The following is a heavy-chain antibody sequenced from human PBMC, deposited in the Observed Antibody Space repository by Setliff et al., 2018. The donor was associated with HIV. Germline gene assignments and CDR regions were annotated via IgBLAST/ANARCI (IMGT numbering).Heavy chain of an antibody. V-gene: IGHV4-4*09. CDR1: GDTDFY. CDR2: IHASWKT. J-gene: IGHJ4*02. Sequence: SETLSLTCTVSGDTDFYWNWIRQPPGKGLEWIGYIHASWKTNYNPSLKSRVTISLDTSKMQFSLHLTSVTAADTAVYYCATLDPSGGNFLAYWGQGTLVTVS. D-gene: IGHD2-21*02. CDR3: ATLDPSGGNFLAY.